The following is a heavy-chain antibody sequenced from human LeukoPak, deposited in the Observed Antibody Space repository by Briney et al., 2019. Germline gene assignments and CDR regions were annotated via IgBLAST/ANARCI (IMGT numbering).Heavy chain of an antibody. CDR1: GYTLTELS. D-gene: IGHD3-9*01. Sequence: ASVKVSCKVSGYTLTELSMHWVRQAPGKGLEWMGGFDPEDGETIYAQKFQGRVTMTEDTSTDTAYMELSSLRSEDTAVYHCATAGNRLRYFDWFHQYNWFDPWGQGTLVTVSS. CDR2: FDPEDGET. J-gene: IGHJ5*02. V-gene: IGHV1-24*01. CDR3: ATAGNRLRYFDWFHQYNWFDP.